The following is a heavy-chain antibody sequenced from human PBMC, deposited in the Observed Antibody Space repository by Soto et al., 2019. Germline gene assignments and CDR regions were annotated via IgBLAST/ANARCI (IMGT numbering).Heavy chain of an antibody. CDR1: GFSLRTSGVG. CDR3: AKSGSSGWYGWFDP. Sequence: SGPTLVNPTQTLTLTCIFSGFSLRTSGVGVGWIRQPPGKALEWLGFIYWNDDKRYSPSLKSRLTITKDTSKNRVVLTMTNMDPVDTATYYCAKSGSSGWYGWFDPWGQGTLVTSPQ. CDR2: IYWNDDK. D-gene: IGHD6-19*01. V-gene: IGHV2-5*01. J-gene: IGHJ5*02.